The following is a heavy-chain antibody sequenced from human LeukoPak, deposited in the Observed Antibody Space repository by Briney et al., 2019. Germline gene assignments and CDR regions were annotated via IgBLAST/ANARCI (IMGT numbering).Heavy chain of an antibody. CDR2: VSSSGSTI. V-gene: IGHV3-11*04. J-gene: IGHJ4*02. CDR3: ASGYSYGYLDY. CDR1: GFTFSDYY. Sequence: GGSLRLSCAASGFTFSDYYMSWIRQAPGKGLEWVSYVSSSGSTIYYADSVKGRFTISRDNAKNSLYLQMNSLRAEDTAVYYCASGYSYGYLDYWGQGTLVTVSS. D-gene: IGHD5-18*01.